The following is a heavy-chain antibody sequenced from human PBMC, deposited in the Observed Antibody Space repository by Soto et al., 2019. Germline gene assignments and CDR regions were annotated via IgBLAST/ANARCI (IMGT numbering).Heavy chain of an antibody. D-gene: IGHD2-8*01. CDR2: IYYSGST. V-gene: IGHV4-39*01. CDR1: GGSISSSSYY. CDR3: ARQPLRLNYGMDV. Sequence: SETLSLTCTVSGGSISSSSYYWGWIRQPPGKGLEWIGSIYYSGSTYYNPSPKSRVTISVDTSKNQFSLKLSSVTAADTAVYYCARQPLRLNYGMDVWGQGTTVTVSS. J-gene: IGHJ6*02.